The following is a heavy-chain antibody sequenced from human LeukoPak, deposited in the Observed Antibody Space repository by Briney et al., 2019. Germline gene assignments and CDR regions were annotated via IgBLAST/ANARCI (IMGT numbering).Heavy chain of an antibody. CDR1: GFTVSSNY. D-gene: IGHD5-18*01. CDR3: AKPEGGTAMVYYFDY. CDR2: IYSGGST. V-gene: IGHV3-53*05. J-gene: IGHJ4*02. Sequence: PGGSLRLSCAASGFTVSSNYMNWVRQAPGKGLEWVSVIYSGGSTYYADSVKGRFTISRDNSKNTLYLQMNSLRAEDTAVYYCAKPEGGTAMVYYFDYWGQGTLVTVSS.